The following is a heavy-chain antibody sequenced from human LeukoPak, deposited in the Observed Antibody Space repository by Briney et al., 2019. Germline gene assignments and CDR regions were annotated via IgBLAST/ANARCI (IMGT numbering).Heavy chain of an antibody. CDR1: GYTFTGYY. V-gene: IGHV1-2*02. CDR2: INPNSGGT. J-gene: IGHJ3*02. D-gene: IGHD3-10*01. Sequence: ASVKVSCKASGYTFTGYYMHWVRQAPGQGLEWMGWINPNSGGTNYAQKFQGRVTMTRDTSISTAYMELSRLRSDDTAVYYCARDAAYYYGSGTDAFDIWGQGTMVTVSS. CDR3: ARDAAYYYGSGTDAFDI.